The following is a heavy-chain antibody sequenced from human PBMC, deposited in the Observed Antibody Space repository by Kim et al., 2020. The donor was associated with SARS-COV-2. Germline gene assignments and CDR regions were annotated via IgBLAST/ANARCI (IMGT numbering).Heavy chain of an antibody. CDR3: ATSPLTTKSYYYYYGMDV. Sequence: GGSLRLSCAASGFTFDDYAMHWVRQAPGKGLEWVSLISGDGGSTYYADSVKGRFTISRDNSKNSLYLQMNSLRTEDTALYYYATSPLTTKSYYYYYGMDVWGQGTTVTVSS. D-gene: IGHD4-4*01. CDR1: GFTFDDYA. J-gene: IGHJ6*02. V-gene: IGHV3-43*02. CDR2: ISGDGGST.